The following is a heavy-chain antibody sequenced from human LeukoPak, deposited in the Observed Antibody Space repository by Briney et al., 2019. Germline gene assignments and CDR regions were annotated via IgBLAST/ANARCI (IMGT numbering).Heavy chain of an antibody. Sequence: GGSLRLSCAASGFTFDDYAMHWVRQAPGKGLEWVSGISWNSGSIGYADSVRGRFTISRDNAKNSLYLQMNSLRAEDTALYYCAKVSAAAGMSLYYFDYWGQGTLVTVSS. CDR1: GFTFDDYA. V-gene: IGHV3-9*01. CDR2: ISWNSGSI. CDR3: AKVSAAAGMSLYYFDY. J-gene: IGHJ4*02. D-gene: IGHD6-13*01.